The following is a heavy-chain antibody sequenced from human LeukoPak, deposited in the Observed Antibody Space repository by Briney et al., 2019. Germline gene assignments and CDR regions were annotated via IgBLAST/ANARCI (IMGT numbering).Heavy chain of an antibody. D-gene: IGHD6-19*01. Sequence: SETLSLTCAVYGGSFSGYYWSWIRQPPGKGLEWIGEINHSGSTNYNPSLKSQVTISVDTSKNQFSLKLSSVTAADTAVYYCARRPRSSGWYAGGWFDPWGQGTLVTVSS. V-gene: IGHV4-34*01. CDR1: GGSFSGYY. J-gene: IGHJ5*02. CDR2: INHSGST. CDR3: ARRPRSSGWYAGGWFDP.